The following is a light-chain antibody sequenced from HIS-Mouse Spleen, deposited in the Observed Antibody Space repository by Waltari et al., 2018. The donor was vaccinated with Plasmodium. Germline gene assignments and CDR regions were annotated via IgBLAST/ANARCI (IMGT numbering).Light chain of an antibody. Sequence: QSALTQPPSVSGSPGQSVTISCPGTSSDVGSYNRVSWYQQPPGTAPKLMIYEVSNRPSGVPDRFSGSKSGNTASLTSSGLQAEDEADYYCSLYTSSSTVVFGGGTKLTVL. CDR2: EVS. J-gene: IGLJ2*01. CDR3: SLYTSSSTVV. CDR1: SSDVGSYNR. V-gene: IGLV2-18*01.